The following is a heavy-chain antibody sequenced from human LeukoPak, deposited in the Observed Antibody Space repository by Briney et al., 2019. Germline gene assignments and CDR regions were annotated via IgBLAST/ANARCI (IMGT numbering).Heavy chain of an antibody. CDR2: ISGSGDNT. V-gene: IGHV3-23*01. CDR3: AKMKGHPLPKYYMDV. D-gene: IGHD1-26*01. J-gene: IGHJ6*01. Sequence: PGGSLRLSCAASGFTFSGFAMSWVRRTPGKGLEWVSGISGSGDNTLYADSVEGRFTISRDNSKNTLYLEVNSLRAEDTAIYYCAKMKGHPLPKYYMDVWGQGTTVTVSS. CDR1: GFTFSGFA.